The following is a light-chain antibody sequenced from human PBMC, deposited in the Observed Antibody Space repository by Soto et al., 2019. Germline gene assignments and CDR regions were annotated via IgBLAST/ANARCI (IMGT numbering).Light chain of an antibody. Sequence: EIVMTQSPATLSVSPGERATLSCRATQSISNNLAWDQQKPGQAPRLLIFGASTRATGIPARFSGSGSGTEFTLTISSLQSEDFAVYYCQNYNNWPSWTFGQGTKVDIK. V-gene: IGKV3-15*01. CDR2: GAS. CDR1: QSISNN. J-gene: IGKJ1*01. CDR3: QNYNNWPSWT.